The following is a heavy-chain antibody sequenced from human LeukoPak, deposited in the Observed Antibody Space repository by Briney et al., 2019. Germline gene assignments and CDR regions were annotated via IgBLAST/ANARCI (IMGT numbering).Heavy chain of an antibody. CDR3: ASGVGATRYYFDY. CDR2: LYTTPHT. D-gene: IGHD1-26*01. J-gene: IGHJ4*02. CDR1: GGSISSYY. Sequence: SETLSLTCAVSGGSISSYYWSWVREPAGKGLEWFALLYTTPHTNYNPSLKSPLTLSVHPSKNQFSLKLSSVPAADTAVYYCASGVGATRYYFDYWGQGTLLTVSS. V-gene: IGHV4-4*07.